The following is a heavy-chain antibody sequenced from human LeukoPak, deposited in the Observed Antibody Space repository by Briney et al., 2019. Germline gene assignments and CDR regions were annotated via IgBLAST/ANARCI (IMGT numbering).Heavy chain of an antibody. Sequence: GASVKVSCKASGYTCTGYYMHWVRQAPGQGLEWMGWINIYSGGTNYAQKFQGRVTMTRDTSISTAYMELSRLRSDDTAVYYCARRPYYYDRGDAFDIWGQGTMVTVSS. D-gene: IGHD3-22*01. J-gene: IGHJ3*02. V-gene: IGHV1-2*02. CDR1: GYTCTGYY. CDR3: ARRPYYYDRGDAFDI. CDR2: INIYSGGT.